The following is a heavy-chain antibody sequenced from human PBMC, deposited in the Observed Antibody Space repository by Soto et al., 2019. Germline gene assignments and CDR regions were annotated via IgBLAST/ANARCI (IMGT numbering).Heavy chain of an antibody. CDR1: GGTFNSYL. J-gene: IGHJ4*02. CDR2: IIPAFGTA. CDR3: ARGLDQPPVGLYFDT. D-gene: IGHD2-2*01. Sequence: QVQLVQSGAEVKNPGSSVKVSCKTSGGTFNSYLIDWVRQAPGQGLEWMGGIIPAFGTAKYAQKFQGRVTITADKSRSTAYMELRTLTSEDTDVYYCARGLDQPPVGLYFDTWGQGTLVTVCS. V-gene: IGHV1-69*06.